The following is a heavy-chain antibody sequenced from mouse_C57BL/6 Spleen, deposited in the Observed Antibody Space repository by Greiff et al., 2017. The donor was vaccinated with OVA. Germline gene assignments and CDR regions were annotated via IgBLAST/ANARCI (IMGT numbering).Heavy chain of an antibody. CDR2: INYDGSST. CDR1: GFTFSDYY. J-gene: IGHJ2*01. Sequence: EVMLVESEGGLVQPGSSMKLSCTASGFTFSDYYMAWVRQVPEKGLEWVANINYDGSSTYYLDSLKSRFIISRDNAKNILYLQMSSLKSEDTATYYCAREGLGPFFDYWGQGTTLTVSS. CDR3: AREGLGPFFDY. V-gene: IGHV5-16*01. D-gene: IGHD4-1*01.